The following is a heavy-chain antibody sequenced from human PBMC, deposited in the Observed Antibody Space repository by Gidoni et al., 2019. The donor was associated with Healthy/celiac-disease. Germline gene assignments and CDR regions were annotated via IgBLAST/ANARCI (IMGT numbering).Heavy chain of an antibody. CDR1: GGSISSSGYY. D-gene: IGHD6-19*01. Sequence: QVQLQESGPGLVKPSQTLSLTCTVSGGSISSSGYYWSWIRQHPGKGLEWIGYIYYSGSTSYNPSLKSRVTISVDTSKNQFSLKLSSVTAADTAVYYCARGYGHSSGWTDEDNADYWGQGTLVTVSS. V-gene: IGHV4-31*03. CDR3: ARGYGHSSGWTDEDNADY. CDR2: IYYSGST. J-gene: IGHJ4*02.